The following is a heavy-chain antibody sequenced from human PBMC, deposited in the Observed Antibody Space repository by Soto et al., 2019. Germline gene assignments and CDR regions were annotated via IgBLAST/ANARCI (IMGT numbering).Heavy chain of an antibody. D-gene: IGHD6-19*01. CDR1: GFTVSSNF. CDR3: ARGAGYSSGWYDY. CDR2: IYSGGTT. J-gene: IGHJ4*02. Sequence: EVQLVESGGDLVQPGGSLRLSCAASGFTVSSNFMSWVRQAPGKGLEWVSVIYSGGTTYYADSVKGRFTISRHNSKNTLYLKMNGLRPEDTAVYYCARGAGYSSGWYDYWGQGTLVTVSS. V-gene: IGHV3-53*04.